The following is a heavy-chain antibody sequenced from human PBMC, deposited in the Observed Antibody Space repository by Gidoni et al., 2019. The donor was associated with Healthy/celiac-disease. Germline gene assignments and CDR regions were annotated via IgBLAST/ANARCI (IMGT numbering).Heavy chain of an antibody. D-gene: IGHD3-22*01. CDR2: INWSGGST. CDR1: CFAFDDLG. J-gene: IGHJ4*02. V-gene: IGHV3-20*04. CDR3: ARTTYYYDSSGYPSKVPYYFDY. Sequence: VQLVASGGGVVLPAASLSLSCGAACFAFDDLGMCWCRQAPGKGLGWGSGINWSGGSTGYADSVKGRFTISRDNAKNSLYLQMNSLRAEDTALYYCARTTYYYDSSGYPSKVPYYFDYWGQGTLVTVSS.